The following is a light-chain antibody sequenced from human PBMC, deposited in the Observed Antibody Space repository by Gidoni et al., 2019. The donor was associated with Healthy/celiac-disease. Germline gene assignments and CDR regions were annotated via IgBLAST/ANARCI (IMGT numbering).Light chain of an antibody. Sequence: SYVLTQPPSVSVAPGKTARITCGGNNLGSKSVHWYQQQPGQAPVLVIYYDSDRPSGIPERFSGSNSGNTATLTISRVEAGDEADYYCQVWDSSSDHTVFGTGTKVTVL. CDR3: QVWDSSSDHTV. CDR1: NLGSKS. J-gene: IGLJ1*01. CDR2: YDS. V-gene: IGLV3-21*04.